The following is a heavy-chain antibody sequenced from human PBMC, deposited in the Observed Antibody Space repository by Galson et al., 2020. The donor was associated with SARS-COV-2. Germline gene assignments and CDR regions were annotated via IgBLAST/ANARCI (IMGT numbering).Heavy chain of an antibody. J-gene: IGHJ5*02. CDR2: IHHSGNT. Sequence: SETLSLTCAVSGGSVINTNWWTWVRQSPGKRLEWIGEIHHSGNTNYNPSLNSRVTISVDTSKNQFSLKLISVTAADTAVYFCARLGDCSGGTCYSRGYNWFNPWGRGTLVTVSS. D-gene: IGHD2-15*01. CDR3: ARLGDCSGGTCYSRGYNWFNP. V-gene: IGHV4-4*02. CDR1: GGSVINTNW.